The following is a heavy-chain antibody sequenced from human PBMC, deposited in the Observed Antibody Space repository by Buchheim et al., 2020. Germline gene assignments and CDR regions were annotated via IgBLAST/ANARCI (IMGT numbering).Heavy chain of an antibody. D-gene: IGHD3-3*01. CDR2: INHSGST. CDR1: GGSFSGYY. Sequence: QVQLQQWGAGLLKPSETLSLTCAVYGGSFSGYYWGWIRQPPGKGLEWIGEINHSGSTNYNPSLKSRVTISVDTSKNQFSLKLSSVTAADTAVYYCARQATYYDFWSGYYRRAFDIWGQGT. V-gene: IGHV4-34*01. CDR3: ARQATYYDFWSGYYRRAFDI. J-gene: IGHJ3*02.